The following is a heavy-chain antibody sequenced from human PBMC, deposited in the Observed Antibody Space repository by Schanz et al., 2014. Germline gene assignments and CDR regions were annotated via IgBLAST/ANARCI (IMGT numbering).Heavy chain of an antibody. J-gene: IGHJ4*02. D-gene: IGHD2-15*01. CDR2: IKTDGSSS. CDR1: GFTFSSYW. V-gene: IGHV3-74*01. CDR3: ASGCSGGTCFGDY. Sequence: EVQLVESGGGFVQPGGSLRLSCAASGFTFSSYWMHWVRQAPGKGLVWVSRIKTDGSSSDYADSVKGRFTISRDNAKNTLYLQMNSLRAEDTAVYYCASGCSGGTCFGDYWGQGTLVTVSS.